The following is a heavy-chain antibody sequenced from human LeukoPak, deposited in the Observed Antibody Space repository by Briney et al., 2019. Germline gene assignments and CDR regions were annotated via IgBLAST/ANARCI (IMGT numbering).Heavy chain of an antibody. CDR2: IYHSGST. Sequence: PSGTLSLTCAVSGGSISSSNRCSWVRPPPGKGLEWIGEIYHSGSTNYNPSLKSRVTISVDKSKNQFSLKLSSVTAADTAVYYCATLLCSSTTCYFAYWGQGTLVTVSS. J-gene: IGHJ4*02. CDR3: ATLLCSSTTCYFAY. V-gene: IGHV4-4*02. CDR1: GGSISSSNR. D-gene: IGHD2-2*01.